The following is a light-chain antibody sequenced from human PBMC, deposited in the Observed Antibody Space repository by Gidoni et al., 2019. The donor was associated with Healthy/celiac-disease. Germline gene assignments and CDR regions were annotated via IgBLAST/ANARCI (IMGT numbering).Light chain of an antibody. CDR3: QQYGSSHLT. V-gene: IGKV3-20*01. Sequence: EIVLTQSPGTLSLSPGERATLSCRASQSVSSSYLAWYQQKPGQAPRLLIYGASSRATGIPDRFSGSGSGTDFTLTISRLEPEDFAVYYCQQYGSSHLTFXGXTKVEIK. CDR2: GAS. J-gene: IGKJ4*01. CDR1: QSVSSSY.